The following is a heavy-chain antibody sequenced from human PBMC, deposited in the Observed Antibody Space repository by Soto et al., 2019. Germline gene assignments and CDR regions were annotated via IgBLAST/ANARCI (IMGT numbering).Heavy chain of an antibody. CDR3: ARRNSYYYYMDV. CDR1: GYTFTRYV. CDR2: MNPISGNT. J-gene: IGHJ6*03. V-gene: IGHV1-8*01. Sequence: ASVKTSCKASGYTFTRYVANWVRPAPGQGLEWMGWMNPISGNTAYAQKFQGRVTMTRNTSISTAYMELSSLRSEDTAVYYCARRNSYYYYMDVWGKGTTVTVSS.